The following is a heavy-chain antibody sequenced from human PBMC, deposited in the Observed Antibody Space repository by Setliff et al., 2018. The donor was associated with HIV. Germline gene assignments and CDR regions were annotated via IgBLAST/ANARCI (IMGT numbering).Heavy chain of an antibody. CDR1: GGAFSGYY. J-gene: IGHJ6*02. CDR2: VNHKGVA. V-gene: IGHV4-34*01. CDR3: ARESQQYYDILTGFNYYYGMDV. Sequence: SETLSLTCAVSGGAFSGYYWTWIRQSPGRGLEWIGEVNHKGVANYSPSLMRRATISVDTSKNQVSLRPTSVTSADTALYYCARESQQYYDILTGFNYYYGMDVWGRGITVTVSS. D-gene: IGHD3-9*01.